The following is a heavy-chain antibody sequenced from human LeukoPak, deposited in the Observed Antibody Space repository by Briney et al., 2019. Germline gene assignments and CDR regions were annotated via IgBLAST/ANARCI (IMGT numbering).Heavy chain of an antibody. CDR2: INPNSGAT. CDR3: ARELSGGPNYYYYMDV. D-gene: IGHD3-10*01. Sequence: EASVKVSCKASGYTFTGYYMHWVRQAPGQGLEWMGWINPNSGATNCAQKFQGRVTMTRDTSISTAYMELSRLRSDDTAVYYCARELSGGPNYYYYMDVRGKGTTVTISS. V-gene: IGHV1-2*02. J-gene: IGHJ6*03. CDR1: GYTFTGYY.